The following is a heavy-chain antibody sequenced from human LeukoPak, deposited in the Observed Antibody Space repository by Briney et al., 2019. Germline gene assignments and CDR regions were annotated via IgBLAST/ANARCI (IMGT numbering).Heavy chain of an antibody. D-gene: IGHD3-22*01. CDR2: TPYSGSTT. CDR3: AKEGYYDSSGCHRNFDY. V-gene: IGHV3-11*01. CDR1: GFTFSDYY. J-gene: IGHJ4*02. Sequence: GGSLRLSCAASGFTFSDYYMSWIRQAPGKGLEWVSFTPYSGSTTYYADSVKGRFTVSRDNAKKSLYLEINSLRAEDTAVYYCAKEGYYDSSGCHRNFDYWGQGTLVTVSS.